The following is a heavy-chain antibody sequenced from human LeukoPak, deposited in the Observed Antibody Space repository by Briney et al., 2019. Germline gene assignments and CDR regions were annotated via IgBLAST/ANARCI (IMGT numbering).Heavy chain of an antibody. D-gene: IGHD1-26*01. Sequence: GGSLRLSCAASGFTFSSYSMNWVRQAPGKGLEWVSSISSSSSYIYYADSVKGRFTISRDNAKNSLYLQMNSLRAEDTAVYYCARVPIVGATTFDYWGQGTLVTVS. V-gene: IGHV3-21*01. J-gene: IGHJ4*02. CDR1: GFTFSSYS. CDR2: ISSSSSYI. CDR3: ARVPIVGATTFDY.